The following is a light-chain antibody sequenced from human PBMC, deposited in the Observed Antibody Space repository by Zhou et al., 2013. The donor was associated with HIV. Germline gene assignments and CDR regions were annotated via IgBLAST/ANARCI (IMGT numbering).Light chain of an antibody. J-gene: IGKJ5*01. CDR1: QDIRTD. Sequence: DIQMTQSPSSLSASVGDRLTITCRASQDIRTDLGWYQQKPGKAPKRLIFGASNLQSGVPSKFSGSGSGADFTLTIRNLQPEDSGSYFCLQYVSYPFTFGQGTRLEI. CDR2: GAS. V-gene: IGKV1-17*02. CDR3: LQYVSYPFT.